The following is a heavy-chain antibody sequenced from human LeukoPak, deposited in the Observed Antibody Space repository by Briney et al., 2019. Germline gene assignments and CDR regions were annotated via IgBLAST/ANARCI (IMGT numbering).Heavy chain of an antibody. CDR3: ARGGGYGDYTLDY. Sequence: GGSLRLSCAASGFTFSSYSMNWVRQAPGKGLEWVSSISSSSSYIYYADSVKGRFTISRDNAKNSLYLQMNSLRAEDTAVYYCARGGGYGDYTLDYWGLGTLVTVSS. CDR2: ISSSSSYI. J-gene: IGHJ4*02. CDR1: GFTFSSYS. V-gene: IGHV3-21*01. D-gene: IGHD4-17*01.